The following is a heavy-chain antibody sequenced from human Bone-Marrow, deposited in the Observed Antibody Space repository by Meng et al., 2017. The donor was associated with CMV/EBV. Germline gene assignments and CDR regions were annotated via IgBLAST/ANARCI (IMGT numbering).Heavy chain of an antibody. J-gene: IGHJ4*02. CDR1: GFTFSSYA. D-gene: IGHD6-19*01. CDR3: ASSGWYSGGDY. CDR2: ISYDGSNK. V-gene: IGHV3-30-3*01. Sequence: LSLTCAASGFTFSSYAMHWVRQAPGKGLEWVAVISYDGSNKYYADSVKGRFTISRDNSKNTLYLQMNSLRAEDTAVYYCASSGWYSGGDYWGQGTLVTVYS.